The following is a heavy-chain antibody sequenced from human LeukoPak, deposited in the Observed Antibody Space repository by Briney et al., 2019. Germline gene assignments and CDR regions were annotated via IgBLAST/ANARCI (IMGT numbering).Heavy chain of an antibody. CDR1: GFTFSSYS. V-gene: IGHV3-21*01. CDR3: ASFPSRGYDSSAYYGVRDY. D-gene: IGHD3-22*01. J-gene: IGHJ4*02. CDR2: ISSSSSYI. Sequence: GGSLRLSCAASGFTFSSYSMNWVRQAPGKGLEWVSSISSSSSYIYYADSVKGRFTISRDNAKNSLYLQMNSLRAEDTAVYYCASFPSRGYDSSAYYGVRDYWGQGTPVTVSS.